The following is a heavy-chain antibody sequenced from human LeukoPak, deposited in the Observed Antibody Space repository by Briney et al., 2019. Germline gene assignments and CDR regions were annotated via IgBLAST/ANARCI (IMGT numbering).Heavy chain of an antibody. CDR1: GGSISSYY. J-gene: IGHJ2*01. CDR2: IYYSGST. V-gene: IGHV4-59*01. D-gene: IGHD3-22*01. CDR3: ASLSYDSSGYHPS. Sequence: PSETLSLTRTVSGGSISSYYWSWIRQPPGKGLERIGYIYYSGSTNYNPSLKSRVTISVDTSKNQFSLKLSSVTAADTAVYYCASLSYDSSGYHPSWGRGTLVTVSS.